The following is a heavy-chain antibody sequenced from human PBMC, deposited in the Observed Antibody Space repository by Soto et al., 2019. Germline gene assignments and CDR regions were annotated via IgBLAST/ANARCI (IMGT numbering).Heavy chain of an antibody. D-gene: IGHD6-19*01. Sequence: QVQLVESGGGLVKPGGSLRLSCAASGFTFSDYYMSWIRQAPGKGLEWVSYISSSSSTIDYADSVKGRFTISRDNARNSLYLQMNSLRAEDTAVYYCATLPDSSDYYGMDVWGQGTTVTVSS. CDR1: GFTFSDYY. V-gene: IGHV3-11*01. CDR2: ISSSSSTI. J-gene: IGHJ6*02. CDR3: ATLPDSSDYYGMDV.